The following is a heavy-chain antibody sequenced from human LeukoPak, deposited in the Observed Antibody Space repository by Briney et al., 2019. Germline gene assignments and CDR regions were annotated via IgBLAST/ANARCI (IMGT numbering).Heavy chain of an antibody. J-gene: IGHJ3*02. CDR3: AKAFREFGSSSSYSSFDT. CDR2: VSYTRVAT. V-gene: IGHV3-23*01. D-gene: IGHD5-18*01. CDR1: GFTFSSFA. Sequence: PGGSLRLSCAASGFTFSSFALSWVRQAPGKGLERVSGVSYTRVATYYADSVKGRFTISRDDSQNILYLQMNGLRAEDTAVYFCAKAFREFGSSSSYSSFDTWGQGTMVTVSS.